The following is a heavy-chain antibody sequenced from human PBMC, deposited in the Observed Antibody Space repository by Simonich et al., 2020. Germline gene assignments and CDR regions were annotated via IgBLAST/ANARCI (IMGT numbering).Heavy chain of an antibody. CDR1: GYTFTGYY. Sequence: QVQLVQSGAEVKKPGASVKVSCKASGYTFTGYYMHWVRQAPGQGLEWMGRSNPNRGGQNYAQKVQGRVTMTRDTSISTAYMELSRMRSDDTAVYYCARGPRWTGDDAFDIWGQGTMVTVSS. D-gene: IGHD7-27*01. CDR2: SNPNRGGQ. V-gene: IGHV1-2*02. J-gene: IGHJ3*02. CDR3: ARGPRWTGDDAFDI.